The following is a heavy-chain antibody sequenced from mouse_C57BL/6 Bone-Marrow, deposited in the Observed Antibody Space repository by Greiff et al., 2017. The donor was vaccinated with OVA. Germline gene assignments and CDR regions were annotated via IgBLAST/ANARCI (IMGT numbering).Heavy chain of an antibody. V-gene: IGHV1-64*01. Sequence: QVQLQQSGAELVKPGASVKLSCKASGYTFTSYWMHWVKQRPGQGLEWIGMIHPNSGSTNYNEKFNSKATLSVDKSSSTAYMQLSSLTSEDSAVYYCARRGLRSAWFAYWGQGTLVTVSA. J-gene: IGHJ3*01. CDR1: GYTFTSYW. D-gene: IGHD2-4*01. CDR3: ARRGLRSAWFAY. CDR2: IHPNSGST.